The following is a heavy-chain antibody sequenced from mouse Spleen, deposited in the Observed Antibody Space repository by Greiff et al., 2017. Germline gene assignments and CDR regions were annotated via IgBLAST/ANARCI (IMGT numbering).Heavy chain of an antibody. Sequence: QVQLQQSGPGLVQPSQSLSITCTVSGFSLTSYGVHWVRQSSGKGLEWLGVIWSGGSTDYNAAFISRLSISKDNSKSQVFFKMNSLQADDTAIYYCARNIRPYWYFDVWGAGTTVTVSS. CDR1: GFSLTSYG. CDR3: ARNIRPYWYFDV. V-gene: IGHV2-2*01. CDR2: IWSGGST. D-gene: IGHD1-2*01. J-gene: IGHJ1*01.